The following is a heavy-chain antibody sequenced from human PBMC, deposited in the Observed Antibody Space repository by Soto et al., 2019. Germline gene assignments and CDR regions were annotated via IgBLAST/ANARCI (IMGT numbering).Heavy chain of an antibody. Sequence: EVQLAESGGGLAQPGGSLRLSCAASGFTLSGYAMDWVSQAPGKGLEYVSGISSNGVGTYYANSVQGRFTISRDNSKNTVYLQMGSLRPADMAVYYCARRARPDFSYMDVWRKGTTVTVSS. D-gene: IGHD6-6*01. CDR3: ARRARPDFSYMDV. J-gene: IGHJ6*03. V-gene: IGHV3-64*01. CDR2: ISSNGVGT. CDR1: GFTLSGYA.